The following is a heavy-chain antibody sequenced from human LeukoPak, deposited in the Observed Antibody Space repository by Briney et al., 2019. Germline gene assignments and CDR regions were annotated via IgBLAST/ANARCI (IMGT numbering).Heavy chain of an antibody. D-gene: IGHD2-15*01. Sequence: SCKASGGTFNNYAISWVRQAPGKGLEWVSGIYSGGSAFYADSVKGRFTVSRDESQNTLYLHMNSLRGDDTAVYFCGGSRFDCWGQGTLVTVSS. J-gene: IGHJ4*02. V-gene: IGHV3-23*05. CDR1: GGTFNNYA. CDR2: IYSGGSA. CDR3: GGSRFDC.